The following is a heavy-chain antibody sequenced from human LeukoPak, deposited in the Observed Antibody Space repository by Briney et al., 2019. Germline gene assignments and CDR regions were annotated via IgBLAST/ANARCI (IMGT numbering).Heavy chain of an antibody. CDR3: ARGLGGGDYGDSDYYYGMDV. Sequence: ASVKVSCNASGYTFTSYDINWVRQATGQGLEWMGRMNPNSSNTGYAQKFQGRVTMTRNTSISTAYMELSSLRSEDTAVYYCARGLGGGDYGDSDYYYGMDVWGQGTTVTVSS. J-gene: IGHJ6*02. CDR2: MNPNSSNT. CDR1: GYTFTSYD. V-gene: IGHV1-8*01. D-gene: IGHD4-17*01.